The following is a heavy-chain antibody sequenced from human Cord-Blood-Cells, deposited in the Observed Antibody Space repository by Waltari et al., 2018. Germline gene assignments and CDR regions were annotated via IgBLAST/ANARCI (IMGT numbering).Heavy chain of an antibody. Sequence: QVQLVQSGAEVKKPGASVKVSCKASGYTFTGYYMHWVRQAPGQGLEWMGRINPNSGGTNYAQKVQGRVTMTRDTSISTAYMELSRLRSDDTAVYYCARGGAAAGNDAFDIWGQGTMVTVSS. CDR2: INPNSGGT. CDR3: ARGGAAAGNDAFDI. V-gene: IGHV1-2*06. J-gene: IGHJ3*02. CDR1: GYTFTGYY. D-gene: IGHD6-13*01.